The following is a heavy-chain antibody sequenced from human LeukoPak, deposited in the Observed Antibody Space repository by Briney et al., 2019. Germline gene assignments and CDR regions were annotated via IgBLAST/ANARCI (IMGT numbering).Heavy chain of an antibody. CDR1: GYTFTGYY. D-gene: IGHD6-13*01. Sequence: SVKVSCKASGYTFTGYYMHWVRQAPGQGLEWMGWINPNSGGTNYAQKFQGRVTMTRDTSISTAYMGLSRLRSDDTAVYYCARDGSWSSSYNWFDPWGQGTLVTVSS. CDR2: INPNSGGT. V-gene: IGHV1-2*02. CDR3: ARDGSWSSSYNWFDP. J-gene: IGHJ5*02.